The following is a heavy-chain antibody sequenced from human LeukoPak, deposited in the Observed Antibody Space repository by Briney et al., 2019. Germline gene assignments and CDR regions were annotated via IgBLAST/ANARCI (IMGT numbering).Heavy chain of an antibody. D-gene: IGHD2-21*02. CDR2: IIPIFGTA. J-gene: IGHJ5*02. V-gene: IGHV1-69*13. Sequence: GASVKVSCKASGYTFTSYGISWVRQAPGQGLEWMGGIIPIFGTANYAQKFQGRVTITADESTSTAYMELSSLRSEDTAVYYCARERASLAYCGGDCFWYGAPTRPNWFDPWGQGTLVTVSS. CDR1: GYTFTSYG. CDR3: ARERASLAYCGGDCFWYGAPTRPNWFDP.